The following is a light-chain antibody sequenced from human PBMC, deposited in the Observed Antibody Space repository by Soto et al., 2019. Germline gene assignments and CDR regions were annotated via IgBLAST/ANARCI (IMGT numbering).Light chain of an antibody. CDR2: RAS. CDR1: QNIDMY. CDR3: QQSNTYPWT. Sequence: DIQMTQSPSTLSASAGDRVTITCRASQNIDMYLAWYQQKPGQAPSLLIYRASSLQSGVPSRFSGSGSGTEFTLTISSLQPDDFATYYCQQSNTYPWTFGQGTQVDIK. V-gene: IGKV1-5*03. J-gene: IGKJ1*01.